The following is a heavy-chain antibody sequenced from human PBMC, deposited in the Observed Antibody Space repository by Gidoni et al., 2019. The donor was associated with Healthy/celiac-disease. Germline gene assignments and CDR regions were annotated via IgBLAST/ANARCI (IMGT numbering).Heavy chain of an antibody. V-gene: IGHV4-61*01. J-gene: IGHJ4*02. D-gene: IGHD6-19*01. CDR2: IYYSGST. CDR3: ARVPRGSIAVAQYYFDY. Sequence: QVQLQESGPGLVKPSETLSLTCTVSGGSVSSGSYYWSWIRQPPRKGLEWIGYIYYSGSTNYNPSLKSRVTISVDTSKNQFSLKLSSVTAADTAVYYCARVPRGSIAVAQYYFDYWGQGTLVTVSS. CDR1: GGSVSSGSYY.